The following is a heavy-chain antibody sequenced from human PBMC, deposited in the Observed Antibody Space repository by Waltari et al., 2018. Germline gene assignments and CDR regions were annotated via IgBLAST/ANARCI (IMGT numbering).Heavy chain of an antibody. Sequence: QVQLQESGPGLVKPSETLSLTCAVSGYSISSGYYWGWIRQPPGKGLEWIGSISHSGSTYYNPSLRSGVTISVDTSKNHFSLKLSSVTAADTAVYYCAAQRDSSSHPHNWFDPWGQGTLVTVSS. V-gene: IGHV4-38-2*01. D-gene: IGHD6-6*01. CDR1: GYSISSGYY. J-gene: IGHJ5*02. CDR2: ISHSGST. CDR3: AAQRDSSSHPHNWFDP.